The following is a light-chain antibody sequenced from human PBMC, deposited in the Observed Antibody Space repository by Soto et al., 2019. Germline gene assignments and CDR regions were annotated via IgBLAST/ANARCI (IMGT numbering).Light chain of an antibody. CDR2: GNS. J-gene: IGLJ2*01. Sequence: QSVLTQPPSVSGAPGQRVTISGTGSSSNIGAGYDVHWYQQLPGTAPKLLIYGNSNRPSGVPDRFSGSKSGTSASLAITGLQAEDEADYYCQSYDNSLSGSRVFGGGTKLTVL. CDR1: SSNIGAGYD. CDR3: QSYDNSLSGSRV. V-gene: IGLV1-40*01.